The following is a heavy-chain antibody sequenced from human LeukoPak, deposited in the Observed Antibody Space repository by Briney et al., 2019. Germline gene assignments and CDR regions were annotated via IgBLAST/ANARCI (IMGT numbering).Heavy chain of an antibody. D-gene: IGHD4/OR15-4a*01. CDR3: AREGARDAFDI. J-gene: IGHJ3*02. Sequence: PSETLSLTCTVSGGSISSGRYYWSWIRQPAGKGLEWIGRIYTSGSTNYNPSLKSRVTISVDTSKNQFSLKLSSVTAADTAVYYCAREGARDAFDIWGQGTMVTVSS. V-gene: IGHV4-61*02. CDR2: IYTSGST. CDR1: GGSISSGRYY.